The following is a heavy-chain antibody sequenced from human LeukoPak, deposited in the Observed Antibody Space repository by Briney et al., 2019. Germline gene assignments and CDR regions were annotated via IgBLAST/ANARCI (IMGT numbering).Heavy chain of an antibody. V-gene: IGHV4-59*01. Sequence: SETLSLTCTVSGDSLRSYFWTWIRQPPGNGLEWIGYILDSGSTNSNPSLKSRITLSVDTSKNQFSLKLSSVTAADTAVYYCAREIRVAATFLDYWGQGTLVTVSS. CDR1: GDSLRSYF. D-gene: IGHD2-15*01. CDR2: ILDSGST. J-gene: IGHJ4*02. CDR3: AREIRVAATFLDY.